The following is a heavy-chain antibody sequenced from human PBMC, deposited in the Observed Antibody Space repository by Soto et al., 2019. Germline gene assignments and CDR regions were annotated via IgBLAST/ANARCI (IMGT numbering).Heavy chain of an antibody. CDR1: GASISSSTFY. D-gene: IGHD6-19*01. V-gene: IGHV4-39*01. Sequence: QLQLQESGPGLVKPSETLSLTCTVSGASISSSTFYWGWIRQPPGKGLEWIGTVYYSGSAYYNPSLKSRLPISVDTSKTQFSLKLSSVTAADTALYYCVRHAPYRSGWANRNDYWGQGTLVTVSS. CDR2: VYYSGSA. J-gene: IGHJ4*02. CDR3: VRHAPYRSGWANRNDY.